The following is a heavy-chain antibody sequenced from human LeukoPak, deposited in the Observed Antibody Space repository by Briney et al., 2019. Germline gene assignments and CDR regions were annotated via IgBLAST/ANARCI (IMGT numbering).Heavy chain of an antibody. CDR1: GGSISSYY. V-gene: IGHV4-59*01. CDR3: AKGGINTVTNRFDY. D-gene: IGHD4-17*01. Sequence: PSETLFLTCTVSGGSISSYYWSWIRQPPGKGLEWIGYIYYSGSTNYNPSLKSRVTISVDTSKNQFSLKLSSVTAADTAVYYCAKGGINTVTNRFDYWGQGTLVTVSS. CDR2: IYYSGST. J-gene: IGHJ4*02.